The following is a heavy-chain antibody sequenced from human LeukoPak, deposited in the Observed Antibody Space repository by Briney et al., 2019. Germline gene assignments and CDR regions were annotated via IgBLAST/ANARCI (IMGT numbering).Heavy chain of an antibody. V-gene: IGHV5-51*01. D-gene: IGHD2-15*01. CDR2: IYPGDSDT. Sequence: GESLKISCKGSGYSFTSYWIGWVRQMPGKGLEWMGIIYPGDSDTRYSPSLQGQVTISADQSISTAYLQWSSLKASDTAMYYCARQHCSGGSCYSDYFDYWGQGTLVTVSS. CDR1: GYSFTSYW. J-gene: IGHJ4*02. CDR3: ARQHCSGGSCYSDYFDY.